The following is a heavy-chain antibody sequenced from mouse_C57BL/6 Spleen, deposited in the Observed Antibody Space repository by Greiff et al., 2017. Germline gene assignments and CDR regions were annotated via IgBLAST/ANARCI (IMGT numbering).Heavy chain of an antibody. V-gene: IGHV1-69*01. Sequence: QVQLKQPGAELVMPGASVKLSCKASGYTFTSYWMHWVKQRPGQGLEWIGEIDPSDSYTNYNQKFKGKSTLTVDKSSSTAYMQLSSLTSEDSAVCYCARGGGNSVERDWGQGTTLTVAS. J-gene: IGHJ2*01. CDR3: ARGGGNSVERD. D-gene: IGHD2-1*01. CDR1: GYTFTSYW. CDR2: IDPSDSYT.